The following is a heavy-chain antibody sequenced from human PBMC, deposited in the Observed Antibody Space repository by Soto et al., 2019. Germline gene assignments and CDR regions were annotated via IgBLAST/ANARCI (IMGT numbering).Heavy chain of an antibody. CDR3: ARMGDVPYYYYGMDV. D-gene: IGHD3-16*01. Sequence: QVQLVQSGDEVKKPGASVKVSCKASGYTFSRSGISWVRQAPGQGLEWMGWINGYNGNTNYTQKMQGRITMTTDTPTSTAYIELRSLRSDDTAVYYCARMGDVPYYYYGMDVWGQGTTVIVSS. CDR2: INGYNGNT. J-gene: IGHJ6*02. CDR1: GYTFSRSG. V-gene: IGHV1-18*01.